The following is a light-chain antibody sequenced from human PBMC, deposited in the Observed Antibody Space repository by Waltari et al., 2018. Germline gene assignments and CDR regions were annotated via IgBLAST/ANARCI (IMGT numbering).Light chain of an antibody. CDR3: QSFDIRLSGGVV. CDR1: SSNIGAGHD. J-gene: IGLJ3*02. V-gene: IGLV1-40*01. Sequence: QSVLTQPPSMSGAPGQRVTISCTGSSSNIGAGHDVPWYQVFHGTAPKLLIYGNNNRPSGVPDRFSGSKSDTSASLAIGGLQAEDEADYYCQSFDIRLSGGVVFGGGTKVTVL. CDR2: GNN.